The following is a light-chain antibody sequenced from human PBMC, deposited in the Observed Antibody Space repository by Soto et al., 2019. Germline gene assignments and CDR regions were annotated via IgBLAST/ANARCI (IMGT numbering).Light chain of an antibody. J-gene: IGLJ1*01. V-gene: IGLV2-8*01. CDR1: SSDVGGYNY. CDR3: CSYGGNDNYV. CDR2: EVT. Sequence: QSVLTQPPSASGSPGQAVAISCTGTSSDVGGYNYVSWYQQHPGKAPKLPIYEVTKRPSGVPDRFSGSKSGNTASLTVSGLQAEDEADYYCCSYGGNDNYVFGTGTKVT.